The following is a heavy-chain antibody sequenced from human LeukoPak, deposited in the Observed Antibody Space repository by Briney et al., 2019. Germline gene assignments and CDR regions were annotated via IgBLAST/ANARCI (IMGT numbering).Heavy chain of an antibody. V-gene: IGHV3-23*01. CDR3: AKDRALPGGGYYFDY. CDR2: ISGSGGST. J-gene: IGHJ4*02. D-gene: IGHD3-16*01. CDR1: GFTFSSYA. Sequence: GGSLRLSCAASGFTFSSYAMSWVRQAPGKGLEWVSAISGSGGSTYYADSVKGRFTISRDNSKNTLYLQMNSLRVEDTAVYYCAKDRALPGGGYYFDYWGQGTLVTVSS.